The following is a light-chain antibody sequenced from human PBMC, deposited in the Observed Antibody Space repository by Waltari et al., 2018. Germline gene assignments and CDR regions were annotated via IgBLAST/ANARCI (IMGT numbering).Light chain of an antibody. CDR1: HTISSG. J-gene: IGKJ5*01. CDR3: QQYGSSPLT. V-gene: IGKV1-5*03. Sequence: DIQVTQSPSTLSASVGDRVTITCRASHTISSGLAWYQQKPGKAPKLLIYKASFLESGVPSRFSGSGSATDFTLTISRLEPEDFAVYYCQQYGSSPLTFGQGTRLEIK. CDR2: KAS.